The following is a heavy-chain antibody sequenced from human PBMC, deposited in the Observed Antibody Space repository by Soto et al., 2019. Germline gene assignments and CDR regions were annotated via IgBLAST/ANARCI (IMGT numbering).Heavy chain of an antibody. CDR2: IYYSGST. D-gene: IGHD5-12*01. Sequence: SETLSLTCTVSGGSISSHYWSWIRQPPGKGLEWIGYIYYSGSTNYNPSPKSRVTISVDTSKNQFSLKLSSVTAADTAVYYCARGVATTTSDYYYYYMDVWGKGTTVTVSS. CDR3: ARGVATTTSDYYYYYMDV. V-gene: IGHV4-59*08. J-gene: IGHJ6*03. CDR1: GGSISSHY.